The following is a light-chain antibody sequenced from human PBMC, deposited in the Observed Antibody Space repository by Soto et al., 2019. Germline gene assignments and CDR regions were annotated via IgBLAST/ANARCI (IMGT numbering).Light chain of an antibody. Sequence: EIVLTQSPGTLSLSPGERATLSCRASQSVSSSYLAWYQQKPGQAPRRLIYGASSRAAGIPDRFSGSGSGIAFTLTISRLELEDFAVYYWQQYGSSPMYTFGQGTKLEIK. CDR3: QQYGSSPMYT. CDR1: QSVSSSY. CDR2: GAS. J-gene: IGKJ2*01. V-gene: IGKV3-20*01.